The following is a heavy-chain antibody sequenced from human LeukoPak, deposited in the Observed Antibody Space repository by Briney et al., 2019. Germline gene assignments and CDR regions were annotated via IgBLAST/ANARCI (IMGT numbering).Heavy chain of an antibody. V-gene: IGHV3-23*01. D-gene: IGHD2-2*02. Sequence: PGGSLRLSCAASGFTFSSYGMSWVRQAPGKGLEWVSAISGSGGSTYYADSVKGRFTISRDNSKNTLYLQMNSLRAEDTAVYYCAKWGAANTVRGAFDIWGQGTMVTVSS. CDR1: GFTFSSYG. J-gene: IGHJ3*02. CDR2: ISGSGGST. CDR3: AKWGAANTVRGAFDI.